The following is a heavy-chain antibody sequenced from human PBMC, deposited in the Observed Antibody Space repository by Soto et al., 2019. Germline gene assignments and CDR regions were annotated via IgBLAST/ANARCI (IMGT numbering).Heavy chain of an antibody. Sequence: VASVKVFCKAPGYTFTNYFIHWERQAPGQGLDWMVIINPSGGTISYEQKFQGRVTMTSDTSTTTVYMEVSSLRSEDTAVYYCAREGSGWYYVYWGQGTQVTVSS. D-gene: IGHD6-19*01. V-gene: IGHV1-46*01. CDR3: AREGSGWYYVY. J-gene: IGHJ4*02. CDR2: INPSGGTI. CDR1: GYTFTNYF.